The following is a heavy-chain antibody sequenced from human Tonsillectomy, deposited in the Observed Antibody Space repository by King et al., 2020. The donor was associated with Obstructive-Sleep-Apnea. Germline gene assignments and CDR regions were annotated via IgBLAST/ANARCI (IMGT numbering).Heavy chain of an antibody. V-gene: IGHV3-33*01. D-gene: IGHD3-10*01. J-gene: IGHJ3*02. CDR3: ARDVKDASEVLWFGELSTDAFDI. CDR1: GFTFSSYG. Sequence: VQLVESGGGVVQPGRSLRLSCAASGFTFSSYGMHWFRQAPGKGLEWVAVIWYDGSNKYYADSVKGRFTISRDNSKNTLYLQMNSLRAEDTAVYYCARDVKDASEVLWFGELSTDAFDIWGQGTMVTVSS. CDR2: IWYDGSNK.